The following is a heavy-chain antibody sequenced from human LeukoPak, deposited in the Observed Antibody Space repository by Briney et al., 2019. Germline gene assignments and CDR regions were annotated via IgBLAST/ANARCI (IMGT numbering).Heavy chain of an antibody. CDR2: INPNSGGT. CDR1: GYTFTGYY. Sequence: ASVKVSCKASGYTFTGYYMHWVRQAPGQGLEWMGWINPNSGGTNYAQKFQGRVTMTRDTSISTAYMELSRLRSDDTAVYYCARSYDSSGYGGYAFDIWGQGTMVTVSS. D-gene: IGHD3-22*01. V-gene: IGHV1-2*02. J-gene: IGHJ3*02. CDR3: ARSYDSSGYGGYAFDI.